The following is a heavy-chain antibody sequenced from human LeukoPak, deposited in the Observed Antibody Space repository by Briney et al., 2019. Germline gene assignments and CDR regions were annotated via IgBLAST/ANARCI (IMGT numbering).Heavy chain of an antibody. D-gene: IGHD3-10*01. J-gene: IGHJ4*02. CDR3: ARIPNFYVSGTSYRYYIDY. CDR1: GGSFSGQY. CDR2: IYSSGST. Sequence: SETLSLTCAVFGGSFSGQYWSWIRQPPGKGLEWIGYIYSSGSTNYNPSLKSRVTISVDTSKNQFSLKLTSVTAADTAVYSCARIPNFYVSGTSYRYYIDYWGRGTLVTVSS. V-gene: IGHV4-59*11.